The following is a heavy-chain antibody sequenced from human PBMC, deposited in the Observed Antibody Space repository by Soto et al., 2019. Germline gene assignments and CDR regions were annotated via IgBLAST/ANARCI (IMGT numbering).Heavy chain of an antibody. CDR2: ISGSGFKK. D-gene: IGHD1-26*01. Sequence: GGSLRLSCAASGFIFENFGMSWVCQAPGKGLEWISSISGSGFKKYYADSVKGRFTISRDNSKSTVYLELNNLSAEDTAVYHCAKNQGVELVPLATVDWFDPWGQGPVVTVSS. CDR1: GFIFENFG. J-gene: IGHJ5*02. V-gene: IGHV3-23*01. CDR3: AKNQGVELVPLATVDWFDP.